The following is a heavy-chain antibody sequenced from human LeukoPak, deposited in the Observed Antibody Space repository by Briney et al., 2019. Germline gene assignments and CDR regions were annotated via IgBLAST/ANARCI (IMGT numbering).Heavy chain of an antibody. V-gene: IGHV4-61*02. CDR2: IYTSGST. CDR1: GGSISSGSYY. J-gene: IGHJ6*03. Sequence: PSETLSLTCTVSGGSISSGSYYWSWIRQPAGKGLEWIGRIYTSGSTNYNPSLKGRVTISVDTSKNQFSLKLSSVTAADTAVYYCARDLRYSSGWSTLYYYYYMDVWGKGTTVTVSS. D-gene: IGHD6-19*01. CDR3: ARDLRYSSGWSTLYYYYYMDV.